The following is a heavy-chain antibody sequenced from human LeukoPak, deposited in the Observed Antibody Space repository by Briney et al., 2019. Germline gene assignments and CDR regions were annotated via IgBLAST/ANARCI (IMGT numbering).Heavy chain of an antibody. CDR3: ARGRHSSSHDSYFDY. J-gene: IGHJ4*02. Sequence: GGSLRLSCAASGFTFSSYWMSWVRRAPGKGLEWVANIKQDGSEKYYVDSVKGRFTISRDNAKNSLYLQMNSLRAEDTAVYYCARGRHSSSHDSYFDYWGQGTLVTVSS. V-gene: IGHV3-7*01. CDR2: IKQDGSEK. CDR1: GFTFSSYW. D-gene: IGHD6-13*01.